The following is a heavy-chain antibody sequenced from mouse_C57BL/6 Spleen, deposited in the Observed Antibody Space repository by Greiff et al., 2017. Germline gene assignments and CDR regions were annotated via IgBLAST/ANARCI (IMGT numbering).Heavy chain of an antibody. CDR1: GYTFTSYW. Sequence: QVQLQQPGAELVKPGASVKLSCKASGYTFTSYWMQWVKQRPGQGLEWIGEIDPSDSYTNYNQNFKGKATLTVDTSSSTAYMQLSSLTSEDSAVYYCASDYWGQGTTLTVSS. J-gene: IGHJ2*01. V-gene: IGHV1-50*01. CDR3: ASDY. CDR2: IDPSDSYT.